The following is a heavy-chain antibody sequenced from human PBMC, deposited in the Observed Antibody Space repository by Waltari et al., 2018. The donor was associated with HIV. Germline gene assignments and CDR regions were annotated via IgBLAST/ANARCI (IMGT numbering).Heavy chain of an antibody. V-gene: IGHV4-38-2*02. CDR3: ARVRPADQRYLDY. Sequence: QVQLQESGPGLVRPSETLSLPCSVSGFSITPGSYWGWVRQPPGKGLELIGYIYHTGSAYYHPSLKSRVSISVDTSKNQFSLKVNSMTASDAAVYYCARVRPADQRYLDYWGQGTLVTVSS. CDR2: IYHTGSA. J-gene: IGHJ4*02. D-gene: IGHD6-25*01. CDR1: GFSITPGSY.